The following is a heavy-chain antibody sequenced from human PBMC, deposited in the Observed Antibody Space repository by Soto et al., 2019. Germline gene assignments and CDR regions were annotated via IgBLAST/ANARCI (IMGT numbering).Heavy chain of an antibody. CDR3: ARLPRRVVPAAMSKGGYFDY. CDR1: GGSFSGYY. D-gene: IGHD2-2*01. J-gene: IGHJ4*02. V-gene: IGHV4-34*01. CDR2: INHSGST. Sequence: SETLSLTCAVYGGSFSGYYWSWIRQPPGKGLEWIGEINHSGSTNYNPSLKSRVTISVDTSKNQFSLKLSSVTAADTAVYYCARLPRRVVPAAMSKGGYFDYWGQGTLVTVSS.